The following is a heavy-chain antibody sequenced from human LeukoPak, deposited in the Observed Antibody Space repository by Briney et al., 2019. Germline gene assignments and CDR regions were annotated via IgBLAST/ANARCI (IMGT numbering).Heavy chain of an antibody. Sequence: KPSETLSLTCTVSGGPISSYYWSWIRQPPGKGLEWIGYIYYSGSTNYNPSLKSRVTISVDTSKNQFSLKLSSVTAADTAVYYCAGLSGYSYGYSWFDPWGQGTLVTVSS. V-gene: IGHV4-59*01. D-gene: IGHD5-18*01. CDR3: AGLSGYSYGYSWFDP. J-gene: IGHJ5*02. CDR2: IYYSGST. CDR1: GGPISSYY.